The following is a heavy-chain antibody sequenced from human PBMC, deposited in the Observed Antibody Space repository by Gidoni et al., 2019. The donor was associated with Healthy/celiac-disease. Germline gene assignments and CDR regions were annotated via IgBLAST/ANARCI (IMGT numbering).Heavy chain of an antibody. CDR3: AADVTTVTTNFDY. V-gene: IGHV1-58*01. J-gene: IGHJ4*02. D-gene: IGHD4-4*01. CDR2: IVVGSGDT. CDR1: GFTFTSSA. Sequence: QMQLVQSGPEVKKPGTSVKVSCKASGFTFTSSAVQWVRQARGQRLEWIGWIVVGSGDTNYAQKFQERVTITRDMSTSTAYMELSSLRSEDTAVYYCAADVTTVTTNFDYWGQGTLVTVSS.